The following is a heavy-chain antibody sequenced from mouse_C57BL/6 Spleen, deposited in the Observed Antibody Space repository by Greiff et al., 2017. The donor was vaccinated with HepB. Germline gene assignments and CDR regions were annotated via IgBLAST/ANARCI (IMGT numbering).Heavy chain of an antibody. J-gene: IGHJ1*03. CDR3: ARRKTGGGYFDV. Sequence: EVKLQESGGGLVKPGGSLKLSCAASGFTFSDYGMHWVRQAPEKGLEWVAYISSGSSTIYCADTVKGRFTISRDNAKNTLFLQMTSLRSEDTAMYYCARRKTGGGYFDVWGTGTTVTVSS. CDR2: ISSGSSTI. V-gene: IGHV5-17*01. CDR1: GFTFSDYG. D-gene: IGHD4-1*01.